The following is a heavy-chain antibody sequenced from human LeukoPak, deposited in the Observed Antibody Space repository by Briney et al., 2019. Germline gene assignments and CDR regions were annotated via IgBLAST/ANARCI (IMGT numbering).Heavy chain of an antibody. J-gene: IGHJ6*03. CDR3: ARDHKQWLNYYYYYYMDV. D-gene: IGHD6-19*01. CDR1: GGSISSYY. V-gene: IGHV4-4*07. Sequence: PSETLSLTCTVSGGSISSYYWGWIRQPAGKGLEWIGRIYTSGSTNYNPSLKSRVTMSVDTSKNQFSLKLSSVTAADTAVYYCARDHKQWLNYYYYYYMDVWGKGTTVTVSS. CDR2: IYTSGST.